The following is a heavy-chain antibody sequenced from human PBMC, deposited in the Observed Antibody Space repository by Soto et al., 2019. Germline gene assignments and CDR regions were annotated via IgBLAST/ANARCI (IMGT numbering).Heavy chain of an antibody. CDR3: ARDGRSGLAELPFDC. Sequence: GASVKVSCKASGYIFTSYFMHWVRQAPGRGLEWMGIINPSGGITSYAQKFQGRVTMTRDTSTSTVYMEVSSLRSEDTAVYYCARDGRSGLAELPFDCWGQGTLVTVS. J-gene: IGHJ4*02. CDR2: INPSGGIT. D-gene: IGHD3-3*01. V-gene: IGHV1-46*01. CDR1: GYIFTSYF.